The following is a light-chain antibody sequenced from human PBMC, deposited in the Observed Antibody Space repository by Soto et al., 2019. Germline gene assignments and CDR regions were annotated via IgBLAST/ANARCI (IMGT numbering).Light chain of an antibody. J-gene: IGKJ1*01. Sequence: EIVMTQSPATLSVSPGERATLACRARQSVSNNLAWYQKKPGQAPRLLIYGASTRAPGIPARFSGSGSGTEFTLTISSLQSEDFAVYYCQQYNDWWTFGQGTRVEIK. V-gene: IGKV3-15*01. CDR1: QSVSNN. CDR2: GAS. CDR3: QQYNDWWT.